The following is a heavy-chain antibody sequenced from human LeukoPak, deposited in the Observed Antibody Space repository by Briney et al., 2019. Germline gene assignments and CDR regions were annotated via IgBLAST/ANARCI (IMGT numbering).Heavy chain of an antibody. Sequence: SQTLSLTCAVSGGSISSGGYSWSWIRQPPGKGLEWIGYIYHSGSTNYNPSLKSRVTISVDKSKNQFSLKLSSVTAADTAVYYCARVPVPRSSGYYYGSGRRKLSFDYWGQGTLVTVSS. CDR1: GGSISSGGYS. D-gene: IGHD3-10*01. V-gene: IGHV4-30-2*01. CDR3: ARVPVPRSSGYYYGSGRRKLSFDY. CDR2: IYHSGST. J-gene: IGHJ4*02.